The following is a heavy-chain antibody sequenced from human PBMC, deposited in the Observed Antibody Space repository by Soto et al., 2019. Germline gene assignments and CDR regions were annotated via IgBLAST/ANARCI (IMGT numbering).Heavy chain of an antibody. CDR2: MNPNSGNT. CDR1: GYTFTSYD. D-gene: IGHD2-2*01. CDR3: ARGHCSSPSCYSPDWFDP. V-gene: IGHV1-8*01. Sequence: QVQLVQSGAEVKKPGASVKVSCKASGYTFTSYDINWVRQATGQGLEWMGWMNPNSGNTGYAQKFQGRVTMTRNTAISTAYMELISLRSEDTAVYYCARGHCSSPSCYSPDWFDPWGQGTLVTVSS. J-gene: IGHJ5*02.